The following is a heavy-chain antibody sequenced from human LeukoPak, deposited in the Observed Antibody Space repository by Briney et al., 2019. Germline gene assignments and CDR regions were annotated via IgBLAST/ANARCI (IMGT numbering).Heavy chain of an antibody. J-gene: IGHJ6*02. CDR1: GFTFDDYT. V-gene: IGHV3-43*01. CDR3: AKDMGGYYSHYYYYDMDV. Sequence: GASLRLSCAASGFTFDDYTMHSVRHGPGKGLEWVSLISWDGGSTYYAHSVKGRFTISRDNSKNSLYLQMNSLRTEDTALYYCAKDMGGYYSHYYYYDMDVWGQGTTVTVAS. CDR2: ISWDGGST. D-gene: IGHD2-21*02.